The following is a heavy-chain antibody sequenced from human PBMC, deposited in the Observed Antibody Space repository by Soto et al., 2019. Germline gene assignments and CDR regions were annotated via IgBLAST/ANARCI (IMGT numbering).Heavy chain of an antibody. J-gene: IGHJ3*02. CDR2: ISSSGGST. Sequence: GGSQILSCVASEFTFSNYAMNWVRQAPGEGPEWVSLISSSGGSTYYADSVKGRFSISRDNSKNTLYLQMNSLRVEDTAIYYCAKDIQGRGATTGDDAFDIWGQGTMVTVSS. D-gene: IGHD1-1*01. CDR1: EFTFSNYA. V-gene: IGHV3-23*01. CDR3: AKDIQGRGATTGDDAFDI.